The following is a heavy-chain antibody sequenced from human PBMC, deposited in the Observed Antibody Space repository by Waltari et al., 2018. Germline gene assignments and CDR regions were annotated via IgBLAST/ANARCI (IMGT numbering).Heavy chain of an antibody. CDR1: GSTFSSYG. D-gene: IGHD3-3*01. CDR3: ARDAGGVVIAEVSDY. CDR2: INSDGSST. Sequence: EVQLVESGGGLVQPGGSLRLSCAASGSTFSSYGMPWVRQAPGKGLVWVSRINSDGSSTSYADSVKGRFTISRDNAKNTLYLQMNSLRAEDTAVYYCARDAGGVVIAEVSDYWGQGALVTVSS. V-gene: IGHV3-74*01. J-gene: IGHJ4*02.